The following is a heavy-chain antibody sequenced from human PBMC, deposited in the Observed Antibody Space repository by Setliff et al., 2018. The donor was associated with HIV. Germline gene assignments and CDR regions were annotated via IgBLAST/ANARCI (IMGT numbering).Heavy chain of an antibody. D-gene: IGHD2-15*01. V-gene: IGHV3-48*03. J-gene: IGHJ3*02. CDR3: ARSGPGGGYDI. CDR2: ISSTGETI. Sequence: LSLTCEASGITFSSDEMNWVRQAPGKGVEWVSLISSTGETIYYADSVKGRFTISRDNAKNTLYVQMNSLRVDDTGVYYCARSGPGGGYDIRGQGTMVTVSS. CDR1: GITFSSDE.